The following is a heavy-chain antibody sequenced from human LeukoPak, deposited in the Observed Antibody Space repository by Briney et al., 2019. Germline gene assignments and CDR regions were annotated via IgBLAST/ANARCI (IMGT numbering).Heavy chain of an antibody. CDR1: GFTFSSYS. CDR2: IGSGSRTI. Sequence: GGSLRLSCAAPGFTFSSYSMNWVRQAPGKWLEWLSYIGSGSRTIYYADSVKGRFTISRDNAKNSLYLQMNSLRAEDTAMYYCARLGPTKSLDYWGQGTLVTVSS. V-gene: IGHV3-48*01. J-gene: IGHJ4*02. CDR3: ARLGPTKSLDY. D-gene: IGHD1-26*01.